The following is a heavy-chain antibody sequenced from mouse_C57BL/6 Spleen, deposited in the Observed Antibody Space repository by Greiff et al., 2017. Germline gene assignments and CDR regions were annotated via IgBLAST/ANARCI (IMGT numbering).Heavy chain of an antibody. CDR1: GYTFTSYW. V-gene: IGHV1-7*01. Sequence: QVQLKESGAELAKPGASVKLSCKASGYTFTSYWMHWVKQRPGQGLEWIGYINPSSGYTKYNQKVKDKATLTADKSSSTAYMQLSSLTYEDSAVYYCARRGDYDDGGFDYWGQGTTLTVSS. CDR2: INPSSGYT. D-gene: IGHD2-4*01. J-gene: IGHJ2*01. CDR3: ARRGDYDDGGFDY.